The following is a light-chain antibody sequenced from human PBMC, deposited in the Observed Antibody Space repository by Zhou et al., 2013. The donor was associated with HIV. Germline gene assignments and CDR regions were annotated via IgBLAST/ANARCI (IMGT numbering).Light chain of an antibody. CDR2: AAS. CDR1: QGISSY. CDR3: QQLDSYPRT. J-gene: IGKJ1*01. Sequence: DIQLTQSPSFLSASVGDRVTITCRASQGISSYLAWYQQKPGKAPKLLIYAASTLQSGVPSRFSGSGSGTGFTLTISSLQPEDSATYYCQQLDSYPRTFGQGTKVEIK. V-gene: IGKV1-9*01.